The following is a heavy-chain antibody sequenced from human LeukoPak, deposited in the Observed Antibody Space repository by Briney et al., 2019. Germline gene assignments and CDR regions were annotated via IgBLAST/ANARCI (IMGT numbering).Heavy chain of an antibody. Sequence: GGSLRLSCAASGFTVSSNYMTWVRQAPGKGLEWVSILYSGGGTSFADSVKGRFTISRDNSKNTLYLQMNSLRVEDTAIYYCTRGMLRQPPDYWGQGMLVTVSS. D-gene: IGHD3-10*02. CDR2: LYSGGGT. CDR3: TRGMLRQPPDY. CDR1: GFTVSSNY. J-gene: IGHJ4*02. V-gene: IGHV3-53*01.